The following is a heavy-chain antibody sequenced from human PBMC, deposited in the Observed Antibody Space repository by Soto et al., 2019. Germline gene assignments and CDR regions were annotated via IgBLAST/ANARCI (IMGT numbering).Heavy chain of an antibody. D-gene: IGHD2-8*01. CDR1: GLTVSRNY. V-gene: IGHV3-66*01. Sequence: EVQLAESGGGLVQPGGSLRLSCAASGLTVSRNYMSWVRQAPGKGLAWVPVIYNAGSTNYADSVKGRFTISRDNSKNTLYLQMNGLRVEDTAVYYCATLGDGYWGQGTLVTVSS. CDR2: IYNAGST. J-gene: IGHJ4*02. CDR3: ATLGDGY.